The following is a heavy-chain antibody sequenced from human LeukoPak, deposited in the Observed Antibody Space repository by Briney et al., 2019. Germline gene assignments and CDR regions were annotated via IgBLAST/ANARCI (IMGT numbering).Heavy chain of an antibody. CDR2: IYYSGST. V-gene: IGHV4-59*02. CDR1: GFTVSSNY. D-gene: IGHD3-22*01. J-gene: IGHJ6*03. CDR3: ARVYYDSSGYYYYYMDV. Sequence: GSLRLSCAASGFTVSSNYMSWVRQAPGKGLEWIGYIYYSGSTNYNPSLKSRVTISVDTSKNQFSLKLSSVTAADTAVYYCARVYYDSSGYYYYYMDVWGKGTTVTISS.